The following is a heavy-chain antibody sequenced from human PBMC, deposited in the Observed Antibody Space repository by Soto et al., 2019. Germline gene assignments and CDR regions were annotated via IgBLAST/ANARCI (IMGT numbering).Heavy chain of an antibody. D-gene: IGHD6-13*01. CDR1: GVTFTSTS. Sequence: SVKVSCEASGVTFTSTSVQWAQHSREQRLEWIGWIVVGSGNTNYAQKFQERVTITRDMSTSTAYMELSSLRSEDTAVYYCAAEEGDSSSWYVHYYYGMDVWGQGTTVTVSS. CDR2: IVVGSGNT. CDR3: AAEEGDSSSWYVHYYYGMDV. V-gene: IGHV1-58*01. J-gene: IGHJ6*02.